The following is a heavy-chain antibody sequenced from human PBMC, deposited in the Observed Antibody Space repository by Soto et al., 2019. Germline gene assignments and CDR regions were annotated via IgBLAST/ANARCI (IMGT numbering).Heavy chain of an antibody. CDR1: GGSISSGGYY. Sequence: QVQLQESGPGLVKPSQTLSLTCTVSGGSISSGGYYWTWIRQHPGKGLEWIGYIYYSGSTCYNPSLKIRVTITVDTSKNQFSLKLSSVTAADTAVYYCAASCVGCGGFNYYGMDVWGQGTTVTVSS. D-gene: IGHD2-21*01. CDR2: IYYSGST. CDR3: AASCVGCGGFNYYGMDV. V-gene: IGHV4-31*03. J-gene: IGHJ6*02.